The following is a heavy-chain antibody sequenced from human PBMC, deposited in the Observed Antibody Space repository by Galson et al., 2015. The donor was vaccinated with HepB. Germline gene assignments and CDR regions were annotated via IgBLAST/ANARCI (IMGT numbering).Heavy chain of an antibody. J-gene: IGHJ4*02. CDR3: TRGDGELVRTYYFDY. Sequence: SLRLSCAASGFTFGDYAMSWFRQAPGKGLEWVGFIRSKAYGGTTEYAASVKGRFTISRDDSKSIAYLKMNSLKTEDTAVYYCTRGDGELVRTYYFDYWGQGTLVTVSS. V-gene: IGHV3-49*03. CDR1: GFTFGDYA. D-gene: IGHD6-13*01. CDR2: IRSKAYGGTT.